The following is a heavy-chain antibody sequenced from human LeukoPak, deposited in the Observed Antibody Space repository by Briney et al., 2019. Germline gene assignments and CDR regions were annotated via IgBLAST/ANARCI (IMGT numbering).Heavy chain of an antibody. CDR1: GGTFSSYA. V-gene: IGHV1-69*04. J-gene: IGHJ4*02. CDR2: IIPIFGIA. D-gene: IGHD6-19*01. Sequence: ASVKVSCKASGGTFSSYAISWVRQAPGQGLEWMGRIIPIFGIANYAQKFQGRVTITADKSTSTAYMELSSLRSEDTAVYYCARGLGIAVAGNFDYWGQGTQVTVSS. CDR3: ARGLGIAVAGNFDY.